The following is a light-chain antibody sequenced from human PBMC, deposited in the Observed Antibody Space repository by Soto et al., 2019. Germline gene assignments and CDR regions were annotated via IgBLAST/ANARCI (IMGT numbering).Light chain of an antibody. CDR2: GAS. CDR3: QQYGSSLRT. Sequence: EIVLTQSPGTLSLSPGERATLSCRASQSVTSNFLAWYQQKPGQAPRLLIYGASNRATGIPDRFSGSGSGTDFTLTISRLEPEDFAVYYCQQYGSSLRTFVQGTKVEIK. CDR1: QSVTSNF. J-gene: IGKJ1*01. V-gene: IGKV3-20*01.